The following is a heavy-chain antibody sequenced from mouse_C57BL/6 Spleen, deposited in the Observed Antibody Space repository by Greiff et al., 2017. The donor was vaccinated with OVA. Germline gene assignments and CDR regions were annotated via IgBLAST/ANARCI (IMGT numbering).Heavy chain of an antibody. D-gene: IGHD4-1*01. J-gene: IGHJ2*01. CDR1: GFTFSSYG. CDR3: ARQGLANWAFDY. Sequence: EVQRVESGGDLVKPGGSLKLSCAASGFTFSSYGMSWVRQTPDKRLEWVATISSGGSYTYYPDSVKGRFTISRDNAKNTLYLQMSSLKSEDTAMYYCARQGLANWAFDYWGQGTTLTVSS. V-gene: IGHV5-6*01. CDR2: ISSGGSYT.